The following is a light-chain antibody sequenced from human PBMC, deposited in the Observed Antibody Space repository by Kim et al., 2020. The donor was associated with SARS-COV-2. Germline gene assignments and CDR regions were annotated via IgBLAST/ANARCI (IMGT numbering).Light chain of an antibody. V-gene: IGLV1-44*01. CDR2: IND. CDR1: SSNIETNA. J-gene: IGLJ3*02. CDR3: AVWDDSLNGPV. Sequence: QSVLTQPPSASGTPGQRVTISCSGGSSNIETNAVNWFQQLPGTAPKLLIYINDQRLLGVPDRFSGSKSGTSASLAISGLQSEDEATYYCAVWDDSLNGPVFGGGTQLTVL.